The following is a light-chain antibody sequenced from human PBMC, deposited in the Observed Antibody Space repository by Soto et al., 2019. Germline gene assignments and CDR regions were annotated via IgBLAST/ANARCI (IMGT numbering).Light chain of an antibody. Sequence: DIVMTQSPDSLAVSLGERATINCKSSQSILYSSNNKNQLAWYQQKPGQPPKLLFYWASTRESGVPDRFSGSESGTDFTLTISSLQAEDVAVYYCQQYYSTPYTFGQGTKLEI. J-gene: IGKJ2*01. CDR2: WAS. CDR1: QSILYSSNNKNQ. V-gene: IGKV4-1*01. CDR3: QQYYSTPYT.